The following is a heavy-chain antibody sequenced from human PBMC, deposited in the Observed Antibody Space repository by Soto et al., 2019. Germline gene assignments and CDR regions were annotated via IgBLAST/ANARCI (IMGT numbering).Heavy chain of an antibody. CDR2: ISPDGSDV. D-gene: IGHD2-8*02. CDR1: GFPFTNYW. Sequence: PGCSLRLSSAASGFPFTNYWMNWVRQTQGKGLMWVSRISPDGSDVGYADSVEGRFTVSRDNAKNTLYLQMHSLRAEDTAMYYCACWGHIVPVAPSDFDRWGQGTLVTVSS. CDR3: ACWGHIVPVAPSDFDR. J-gene: IGHJ4*02. V-gene: IGHV3-74*01.